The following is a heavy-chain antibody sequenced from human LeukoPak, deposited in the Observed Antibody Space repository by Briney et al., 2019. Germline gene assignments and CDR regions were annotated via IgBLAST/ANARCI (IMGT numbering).Heavy chain of an antibody. Sequence: SETLSLTCNVSGGSITNHYWSWVRQPAGKGLEWIGYIYYSGSTNYNPSLKSRVTISVDTSKNQFSLKLSSVTAADTAVYYCARVSGYDWESFYDYWGQGTLVTVSS. CDR1: GGSITNHY. V-gene: IGHV4-59*11. J-gene: IGHJ4*02. D-gene: IGHD5-12*01. CDR2: IYYSGST. CDR3: ARVSGYDWESFYDY.